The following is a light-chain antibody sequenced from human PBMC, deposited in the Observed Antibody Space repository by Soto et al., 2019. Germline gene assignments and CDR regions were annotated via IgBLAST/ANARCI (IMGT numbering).Light chain of an antibody. CDR1: QSVSNK. CDR3: QQYANWPKT. CDR2: AAS. J-gene: IGKJ1*01. Sequence: EIVMTQSPATLSVSPGEIATLSFSASQSVSNKLVFYQQKPGQAPRLLIYAASTRATGIPARFSGSGSETEFTLTISSLQSEDLAVYYCQQYANWPKTFGQGTKVDIK. V-gene: IGKV3-15*01.